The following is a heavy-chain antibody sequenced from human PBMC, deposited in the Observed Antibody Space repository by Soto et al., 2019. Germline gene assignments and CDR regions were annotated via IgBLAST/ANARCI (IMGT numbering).Heavy chain of an antibody. CDR2: IFWDDDK. V-gene: IGHV2-5*02. CDR1: GFSLSTSGVG. D-gene: IGHD1-1*01. Sequence: SGPTLVNPTQTLTLTCTFSGFSLSTSGVGVGWIRQPPGKALEWLGIIFWDDDKRYRPSLKRRVSITKDTSKNQLVLTMTNMEPVDTATYYCAHLPWKEMWPRAPVVNWGQGTPVTVSS. J-gene: IGHJ4*02. CDR3: AHLPWKEMWPRAPVVN.